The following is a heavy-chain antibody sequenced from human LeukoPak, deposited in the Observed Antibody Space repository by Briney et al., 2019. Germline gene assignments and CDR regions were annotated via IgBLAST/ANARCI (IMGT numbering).Heavy chain of an antibody. D-gene: IGHD2-21*01. J-gene: IGHJ4*02. CDR3: ASIGRVDFDY. CDR1: GFTFGSYA. Sequence: PGGSLRLSCVASGFTFGSYAMSWVRQAPGKGLEWVSLISGNGVGTDYADSVKGRFTISRDNSKNTLYLQMNSLRAEDTAVYYCASIGRVDFDYWGQGTLVTVSS. CDR2: ISGNGVGT. V-gene: IGHV3-23*01.